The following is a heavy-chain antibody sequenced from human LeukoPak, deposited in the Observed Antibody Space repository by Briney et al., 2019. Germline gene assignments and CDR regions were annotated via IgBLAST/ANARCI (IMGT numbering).Heavy chain of an antibody. J-gene: IGHJ6*02. V-gene: IGHV3-33*06. Sequence: GGSLRLSCATSGFTFSSYGMHWVRQAPGKGLEWVAVIWYDGSNTHYADSVQGRFAISRDSSKNMLYLQMNSLRAEDTGVYYCANNGVSPNYYYGMNVWGQGTTVTVSS. CDR1: GFTFSSYG. CDR2: IWYDGSNT. CDR3: ANNGVSPNYYYGMNV. D-gene: IGHD2-8*01.